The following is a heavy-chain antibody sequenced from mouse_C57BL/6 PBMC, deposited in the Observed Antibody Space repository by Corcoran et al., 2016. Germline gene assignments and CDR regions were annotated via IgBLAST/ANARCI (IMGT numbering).Heavy chain of an antibody. D-gene: IGHD1-1*01. Sequence: QIQLVQSGPELKKPGETVKISCKASGYTFTTYGVSWVKQAPGKGLKWMGWINTYSGVPTYADDFKGRFAFSLETSASTAYLQINNLKNEDTATYFCAREITTVVGDYWGQGTTLTVSS. V-gene: IGHV9-3*01. J-gene: IGHJ2*01. CDR1: GYTFTTYG. CDR2: INTYSGVP. CDR3: AREITTVVGDY.